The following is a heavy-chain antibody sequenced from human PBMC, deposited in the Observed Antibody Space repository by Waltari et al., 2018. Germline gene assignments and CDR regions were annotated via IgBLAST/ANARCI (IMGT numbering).Heavy chain of an antibody. J-gene: IGHJ5*02. CDR3: ARYYGNGEGWLDP. V-gene: IGHV4-39*07. D-gene: IGHD3-3*01. Sequence: QLQLQESGPGLVKPSETLSLTCTVSGGSISSGSYYWGWIRQPPGKGLESIGYISYSGTTYYNLSLKSRVTTSVDTSRDQYSLSLRSVAAADTAVYYCARYYGNGEGWLDPWGQGTLVTVSS. CDR2: ISYSGTT. CDR1: GGSISSGSYY.